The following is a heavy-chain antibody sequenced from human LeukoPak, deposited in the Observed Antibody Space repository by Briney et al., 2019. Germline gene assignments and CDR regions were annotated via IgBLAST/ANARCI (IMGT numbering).Heavy chain of an antibody. V-gene: IGHV4-38-2*01. CDR3: ARPIRLGDAFDY. CDR2: IYHSGST. J-gene: IGHJ4*02. Sequence: PSETLSLTCAVSGYSISSGYYWGWIRQPPGKGLEWIGSIYHSGSTYYNPSLKSRVTIPVDTSKNQFSLKLSSVTAADTAVYYCARPIRLGDAFDYWGQGTLVTVSS. CDR1: GYSISSGYY. D-gene: IGHD3-16*01.